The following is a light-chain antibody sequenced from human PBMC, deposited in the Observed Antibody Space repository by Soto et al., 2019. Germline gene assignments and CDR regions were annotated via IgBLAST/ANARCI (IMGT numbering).Light chain of an antibody. Sequence: EIVLTQSPATLSVSPGQRATLSCRASQTIDNNLAWYQQKPCQSPSLLIFRASPRAPGIPTRFSGGGAGTEFTLTISSLQSADFAVSCCKQYNNWPQTFGQGTKLQI. V-gene: IGKV3-15*01. CDR2: RAS. CDR1: QTIDNN. J-gene: IGKJ2*01. CDR3: KQYNNWPQT.